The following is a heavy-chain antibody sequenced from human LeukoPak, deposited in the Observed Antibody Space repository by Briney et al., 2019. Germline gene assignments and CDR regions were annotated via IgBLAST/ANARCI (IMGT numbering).Heavy chain of an antibody. CDR3: AKGVGPYGDYFDY. D-gene: IGHD3-10*01. CDR1: GFTFSNYA. V-gene: IGHV3-23*01. J-gene: IGHJ4*02. CDR2: ISGSGRSI. Sequence: GGSLRLSCAASGFTFSNYAMNWVRQAPGKGLEWVSDISGSGRSIYYGDSFQGRFTISRDNSKNTVYLQMNSLRAEDTAIYYCAKGVGPYGDYFDYWGQGTLVTVSS.